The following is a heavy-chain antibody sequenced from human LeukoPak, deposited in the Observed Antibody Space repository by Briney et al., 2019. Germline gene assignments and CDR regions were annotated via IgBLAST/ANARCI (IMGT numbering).Heavy chain of an antibody. J-gene: IGHJ3*02. V-gene: IGHV3-64D*06. CDR2: ISSNGGRT. D-gene: IGHD3-22*01. Sequence: GGSLRLSCSASGFTFSSYAMHWVRQAPGKGLEYVSAISSNGGRTYYADSVKGRFTISRDNTKNTLYLQMSSLRAEDTGVYYCVKDLFYYDTSGYNAFDIWGQGTMVTVSS. CDR3: VKDLFYYDTSGYNAFDI. CDR1: GFTFSSYA.